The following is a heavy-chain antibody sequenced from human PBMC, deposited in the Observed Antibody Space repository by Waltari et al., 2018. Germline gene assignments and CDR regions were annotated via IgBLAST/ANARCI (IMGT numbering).Heavy chain of an antibody. Sequence: QVPVVGSGGGGVQPGRSLRLSCSASGFDFGRYGLHWGRQAPGKGLDWVSIIYYDGNKRYYADSVKGRFTVSRDNSKNTMYLQMNSLRPEDTALYYCARPDNERAFDIWGQGTMVTVSS. J-gene: IGHJ3*02. CDR1: GFDFGRYG. V-gene: IGHV3-30*03. D-gene: IGHD1-1*01. CDR2: IYYDGNKR. CDR3: ARPDNERAFDI.